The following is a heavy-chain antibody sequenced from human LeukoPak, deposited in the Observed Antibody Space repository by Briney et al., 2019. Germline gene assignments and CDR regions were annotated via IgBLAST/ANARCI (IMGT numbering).Heavy chain of an antibody. D-gene: IGHD3-10*01. CDR1: GVSISSYY. V-gene: IGHV4-59*01. CDR3: ARDVGFGELFPSYYFDY. J-gene: IGHJ4*02. Sequence: SETLSLTCTVSGVSISSYYWSWIREPPGKGLEWIGCIYYSGSTNYNPSLKSRVTITVDTSKNQFSLKLSSVTAADTAVYYCARDVGFGELFPSYYFDYWGQGTLVTVSS. CDR2: IYYSGST.